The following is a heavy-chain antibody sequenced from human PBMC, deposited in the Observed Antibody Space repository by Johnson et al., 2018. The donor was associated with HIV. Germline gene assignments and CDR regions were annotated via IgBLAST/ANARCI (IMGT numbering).Heavy chain of an antibody. D-gene: IGHD1-1*01. CDR1: GFTVSSNY. V-gene: IGHV3-53*01. Sequence: EVQLVESGGGLIQPGGSLRLSCAASGFTVSSNYMGWVRQAPGKGLEWVSVLYSGGSTYYTDSVKGRFTISRDNSKNTLYLQMNSLRAEDTAVYYCARISQHHNSDAFDIWGQGTMVTVSS. J-gene: IGHJ3*02. CDR3: ARISQHHNSDAFDI. CDR2: LYSGGST.